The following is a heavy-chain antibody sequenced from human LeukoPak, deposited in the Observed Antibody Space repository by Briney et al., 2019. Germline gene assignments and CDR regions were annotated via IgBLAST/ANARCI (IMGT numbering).Heavy chain of an antibody. J-gene: IGHJ4*02. CDR2: ISAYNGNT. D-gene: IGHD2-15*01. CDR3: ARALLGRYCSGGSCYSFGY. CDR1: GYTFTSYG. Sequence: ASVKVSCKASGYTFTSYGMSWVRQAPGQGLEWMGWISAYNGNTNYAQKLQGRVTMTTDTSTSTAYMELRSLRSDDTAVYYCARALLGRYCSGGSCYSFGYWGQGTLVTVSS. V-gene: IGHV1-18*04.